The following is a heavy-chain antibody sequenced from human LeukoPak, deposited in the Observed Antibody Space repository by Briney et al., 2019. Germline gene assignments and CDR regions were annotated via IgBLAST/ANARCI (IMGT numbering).Heavy chain of an antibody. Sequence: TSETLSLTCAVYGGSFSGYYWSWIRQPPGKGLEWIGEINHSGSTNYNPSLKSRVTISVDTSKNQFSLKLSSVTAADTAVYYCARVEVVVPAAIFGFAPGGKETRVTVS. CDR3: ARVEVVVPAAIFGFAP. CDR1: GGSFSGYY. J-gene: IGHJ5*02. CDR2: INHSGST. D-gene: IGHD2-2*01. V-gene: IGHV4-34*01.